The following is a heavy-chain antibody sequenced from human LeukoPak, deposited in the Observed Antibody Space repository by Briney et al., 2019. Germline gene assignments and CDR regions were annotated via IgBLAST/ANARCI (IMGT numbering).Heavy chain of an antibody. CDR1: GYTFTGYY. CDR2: INPNSGGT. J-gene: IGHJ4*02. Sequence: GGSVKVSCKASGYTFTGYYMHWVRQAPGQGLELMGRINPNSGGTNYAQKFQGRVTMTRDTSISTAYMELSRLRSDDTAVYYCVRDFRAVAGTINYWGQGTLVTVSS. CDR3: VRDFRAVAGTINY. D-gene: IGHD6-19*01. V-gene: IGHV1-2*06.